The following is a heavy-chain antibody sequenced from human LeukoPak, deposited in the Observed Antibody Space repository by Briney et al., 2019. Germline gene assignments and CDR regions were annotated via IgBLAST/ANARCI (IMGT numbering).Heavy chain of an antibody. CDR3: ARAGYYGSGSHHMDV. J-gene: IGHJ6*02. Sequence: GGSLRLSCAASGFTFSSYWMSWVRQAPGKGLEWVANIKQDGSEKYYVDSVKGRFTISRDNAKNSLYLQMNSLRAEDTAVYYCARAGYYGSGSHHMDVWGQGTTVTVSS. CDR2: IKQDGSEK. CDR1: GFTFSSYW. D-gene: IGHD3-10*01. V-gene: IGHV3-7*01.